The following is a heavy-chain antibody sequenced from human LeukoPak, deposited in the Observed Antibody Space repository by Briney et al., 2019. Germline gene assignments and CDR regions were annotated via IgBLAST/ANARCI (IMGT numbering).Heavy chain of an antibody. J-gene: IGHJ5*02. CDR3: ARGSGWNSFDP. V-gene: IGHV4-61*02. CDR1: GGSISTDLYY. D-gene: IGHD6-19*01. CDR2: IYSNGWT. Sequence: SETLSLTCTVSGGSISTDLYYWTWIRQPAGKGLEWIGRIYSNGWTDYNPPLKSRVSISIDTSKNHFPLKMSLATAADTALYYCARGSGWNSFDPWGQGTLVTVSS.